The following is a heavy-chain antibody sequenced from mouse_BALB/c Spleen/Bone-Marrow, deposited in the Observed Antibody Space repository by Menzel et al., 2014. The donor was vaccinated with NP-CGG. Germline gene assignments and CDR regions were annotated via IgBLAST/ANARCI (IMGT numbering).Heavy chain of an antibody. CDR1: GYTFTSYD. D-gene: IGHD2-1*01. Sequence: VQLQQSGPGLVKPGALVKISCKASGYTFTSYDINWVKQRPGQGLEWIGWIYRGDGSTKYNEKFKGKATLTADKSSSTAYMQHSSLTSENSAVYFCTRGGYGNYVGYGMDYWGQGTPVTVSS. CDR2: IYRGDGST. CDR3: TRGGYGNYVGYGMDY. V-gene: IGHV1S56*01. J-gene: IGHJ4*01.